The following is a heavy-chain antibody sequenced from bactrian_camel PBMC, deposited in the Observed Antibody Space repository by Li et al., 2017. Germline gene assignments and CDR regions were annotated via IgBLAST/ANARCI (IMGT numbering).Heavy chain of an antibody. CDR1: GFTLSSYR. CDR2: INRGGTT. V-gene: IGHV3S1*01. J-gene: IGHJ4*01. Sequence: HVQLVESGGGLVQPGGSLRLSCAASGFTLSSYRTYWVRQAPGKGLEWVSIINRGGTTYYADSMKGRFTISRDNATNTVYLQMNSLKTEDTALYYCATQIGLGQGTQVTVS.